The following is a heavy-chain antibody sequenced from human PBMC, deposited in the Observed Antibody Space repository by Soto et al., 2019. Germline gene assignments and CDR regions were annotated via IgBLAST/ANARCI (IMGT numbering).Heavy chain of an antibody. Sequence: GSLRLSCAASGYTFSHYWMHWVRQAPGKGLVWVSRVNPDGTITTYADSVKGRFTISRDNAKNTLYLQMNSLGVEDTAIYYCSYDNSRHKDFWGQGTPVTLP. CDR1: GYTFSHYW. D-gene: IGHD3-9*01. CDR2: VNPDGTIT. J-gene: IGHJ4*02. CDR3: SYDNSRHKDF. V-gene: IGHV3-74*01.